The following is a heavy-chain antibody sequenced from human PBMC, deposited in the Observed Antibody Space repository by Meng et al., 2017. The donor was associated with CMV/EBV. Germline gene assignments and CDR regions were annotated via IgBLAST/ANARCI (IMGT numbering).Heavy chain of an antibody. J-gene: IGHJ6*02. CDR3: ARARGYSYGYMSGYYYYGMDV. CDR1: SY. CDR2: INPSGGST. Sequence: SYMHWVRQAPGQGLEWMGIINPSGGSTSYAQKFQGRVTMTRDTSTSTVYMELSSLRSEDTAVYYCARARGYSYGYMSGYYYYGMDVWGQGTTVTVSS. V-gene: IGHV1-46*01. D-gene: IGHD5-18*01.